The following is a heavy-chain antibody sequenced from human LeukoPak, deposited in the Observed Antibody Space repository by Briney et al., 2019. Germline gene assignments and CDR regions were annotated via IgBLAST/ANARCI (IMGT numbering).Heavy chain of an antibody. CDR1: EFTFSSYG. D-gene: IGHD3-22*01. J-gene: IGHJ6*02. V-gene: IGHV3-30*18. CDR3: AKDRITMIVVVPFYGMDV. CDR2: ISYDGSNK. Sequence: GGSLRLSCAASEFTFSSYGVHWVRQAPGKGLEWVAVISYDGSNKYYADSVKGRFTISRDNSKNTVYLQMDSLRAEDTAVYYCAKDRITMIVVVPFYGMDVWGQGTTVTVSS.